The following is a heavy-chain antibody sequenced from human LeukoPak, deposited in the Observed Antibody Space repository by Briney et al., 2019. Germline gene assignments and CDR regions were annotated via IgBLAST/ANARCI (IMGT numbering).Heavy chain of an antibody. CDR2: IYTSGST. J-gene: IGHJ6*03. D-gene: IGHD2-2*01. V-gene: IGHV4-4*07. Sequence: PSETLSLACTVSGGSISSYYWSWIRQPAGKGLEWIGRIYTSGSTNYNPSLKSRVTMSVDTSKNQFSLKLSSVTAADTAVYYCARVRSGSTARYYYYMDVWGKGTTVTVSS. CDR1: GGSISSYY. CDR3: ARVRSGSTARYYYYMDV.